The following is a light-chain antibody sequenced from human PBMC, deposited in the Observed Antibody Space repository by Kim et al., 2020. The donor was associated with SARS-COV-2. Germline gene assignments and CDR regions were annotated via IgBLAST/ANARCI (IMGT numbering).Light chain of an antibody. CDR3: LQRSMWPHT. J-gene: IGKJ3*01. Sequence: LSAGEGATLSSRASQSVRTQLAWYQQKPGQSPRLLIYDASTRASGVPARFSGSGSGTDFTLTLSSLEPEDFAVYYCLQRSMWPHTFGPGTKVDIK. V-gene: IGKV3-11*01. CDR2: DAS. CDR1: QSVRTQ.